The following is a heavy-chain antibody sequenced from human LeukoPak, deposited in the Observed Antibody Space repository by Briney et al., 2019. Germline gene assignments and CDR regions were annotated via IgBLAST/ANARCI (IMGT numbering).Heavy chain of an antibody. D-gene: IGHD1-7*01. CDR3: ARSGGLTGTNAFDI. J-gene: IGHJ3*02. CDR2: INHSGST. Sequence: SETLSLTCAVYGGSFSGYYWSWIRQPPGKGLEWIGEINHSGSTNYNPSLKSRVTISVDTSKNQLSLKLSSVTAADTAVYYCARSGGLTGTNAFDIWGQGTMVTVSS. V-gene: IGHV4-34*01. CDR1: GGSFSGYY.